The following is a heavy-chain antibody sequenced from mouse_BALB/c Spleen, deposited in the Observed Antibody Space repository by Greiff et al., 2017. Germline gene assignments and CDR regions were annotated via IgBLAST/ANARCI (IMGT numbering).Heavy chain of an antibody. D-gene: IGHD2-4*01. Sequence: EVKLMESGGGLVQPGGSLRLSCATSGFTFTDYYMSWVRQPPGKALEWLGFIRNKANGYTTEYSASVKGRFTISRDNSQSILYLQMNTLRAEDSATYYCARGNYYDYDYFDYWGQGTTLTVSS. J-gene: IGHJ2*01. CDR3: ARGNYYDYDYFDY. V-gene: IGHV7-3*02. CDR1: GFTFTDYY. CDR2: IRNKANGYTT.